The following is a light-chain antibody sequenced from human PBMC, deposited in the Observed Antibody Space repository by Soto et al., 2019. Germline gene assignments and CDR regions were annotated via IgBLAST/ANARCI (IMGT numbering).Light chain of an antibody. V-gene: IGKV1-27*01. CDR1: QGISNS. CDR3: LQYNGYYRT. Sequence: IQFTQSPFSLSASVGDRVTITCRANQGISNSLAWYQQKPGKVPKLLIYTARSLQSGVPSRFSGSGSGTDFTLTISSLQADDFATYYCLQYNGYYRTFGQGTKVDIK. CDR2: TAR. J-gene: IGKJ1*01.